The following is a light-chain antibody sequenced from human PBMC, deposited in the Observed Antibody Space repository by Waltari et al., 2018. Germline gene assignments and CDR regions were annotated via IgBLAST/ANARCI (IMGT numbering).Light chain of an antibody. CDR3: GTWDDSLSRPV. Sequence: QSVLTQPPSASGTPGQRVTISCSGSSSNIESNYVYWYQQFPGTAPKVLMFKNNQRPSGVSGRFPASQSGASASLAISGLRSDDEADYYCGTWDDSLSRPVFGGGTKLTVL. V-gene: IGLV1-47*01. CDR2: KNN. CDR1: SSNIESNY. J-gene: IGLJ3*02.